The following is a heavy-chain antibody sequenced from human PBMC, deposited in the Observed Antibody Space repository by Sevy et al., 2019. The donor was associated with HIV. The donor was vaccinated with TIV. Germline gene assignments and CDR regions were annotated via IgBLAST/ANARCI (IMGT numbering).Heavy chain of an antibody. CDR3: STDPIIVLLVTNGMDV. CDR1: GFTFSYAR. Sequence: GGSLRLSCAASGFTFSYARMNWVRQAPGKGLEWVGRIQSKADGGTIDYAAPVKGRFTISRDDSQNTLYLQMNSLKTEDTAVYYCSTDPIIVLLVTNGMDVWGQGTTVTVSS. D-gene: IGHD2-8*02. V-gene: IGHV3-15*01. CDR2: IQSKADGGTI. J-gene: IGHJ6*02.